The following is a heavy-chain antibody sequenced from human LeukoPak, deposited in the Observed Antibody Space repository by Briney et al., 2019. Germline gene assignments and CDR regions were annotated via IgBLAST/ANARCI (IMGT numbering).Heavy chain of an antibody. Sequence: GGSLRLSCAASGFTFSSYAMSWVRQAPGKGLEWASAISGSGGSTYYADSVKGRFTISRDNSKNTLYLQMNSLRAEDTAVYYCAKGGWELLTFDRWGQGTLVTVSS. CDR3: AKGGWELLTFDR. D-gene: IGHD1-26*01. J-gene: IGHJ4*02. V-gene: IGHV3-23*01. CDR2: ISGSGGST. CDR1: GFTFSSYA.